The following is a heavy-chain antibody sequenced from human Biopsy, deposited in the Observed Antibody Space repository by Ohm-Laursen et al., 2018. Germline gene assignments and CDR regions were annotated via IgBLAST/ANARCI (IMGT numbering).Heavy chain of an antibody. D-gene: IGHD3-22*01. CDR2: ISSSGATI. V-gene: IGHV3-11*01. J-gene: IGHJ4*02. CDR1: GFTFSDHH. CDR3: AKDQGYYYDRSVYYYFDY. Sequence: SLRLSCAAFGFTFSDHHMAWVRQAPGKGLEWLSYISSSGATIKYADSVKGRFTISRDNAKNSLYLRMNSLRAEDTAVYYCAKDQGYYYDRSVYYYFDYWGQGTLVTVSS.